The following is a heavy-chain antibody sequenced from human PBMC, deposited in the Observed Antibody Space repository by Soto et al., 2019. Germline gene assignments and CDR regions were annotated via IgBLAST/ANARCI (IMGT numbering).Heavy chain of an antibody. Sequence: GASVKVSCKGSGYTITDYAIDWVSQAPGQSLQWMGWINTGTNDRKYSENFQDRVTLTRDTSATTAYMELSSLRSEDTAVYYCARSGGLDWEFNYWGQGSLVTVSS. V-gene: IGHV1-3*04. J-gene: IGHJ4*02. CDR3: ARSGGLDWEFNY. CDR2: INTGTNDR. D-gene: IGHD2-15*01. CDR1: GYTITDYA.